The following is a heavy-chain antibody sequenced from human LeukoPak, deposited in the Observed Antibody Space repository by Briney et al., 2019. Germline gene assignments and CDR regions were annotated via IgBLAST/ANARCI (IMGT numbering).Heavy chain of an antibody. J-gene: IGHJ5*02. CDR1: GGSISGHH. CDR3: ARDGGGTESWFDP. CDR2: IYYSGST. V-gene: IGHV4-59*11. Sequence: SETLSLTCTVSGGSISGHHWSWIRQPPGKGLEWIGYIYYSGSTNYNPSLKSRVTISVDTSKNQFSLKLSSVTAADTAVYYCARDGGGTESWFDPWGQGTLVTVSS. D-gene: IGHD3-16*01.